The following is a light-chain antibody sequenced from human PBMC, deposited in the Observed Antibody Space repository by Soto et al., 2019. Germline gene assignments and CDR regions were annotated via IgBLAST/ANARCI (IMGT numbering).Light chain of an antibody. CDR2: AAS. J-gene: IGKJ4*01. CDR1: QSLFFLSTNKNY. Sequence: DIVMTQSPDSLAVSLVERGTINWTSSQSLFFLSTNKNYLAWYQQKPGQPPNLLIYAASTRESGVPDRFSGSGSGTDFTLTISSLQAEDVAVYYCQQYYIPLTLGGGTKVDIK. V-gene: IGKV4-1*01. CDR3: QQYYIPLT.